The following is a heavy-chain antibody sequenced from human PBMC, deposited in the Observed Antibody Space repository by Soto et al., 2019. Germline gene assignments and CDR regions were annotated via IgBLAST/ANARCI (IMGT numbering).Heavy chain of an antibody. CDR3: ARARGSYKYNWFDP. V-gene: IGHV1-2*04. Sequence: GASVKVSCKASGYTFTGYYMHWVRQAPGQGLEWMGWINPNSGGTNYAQKFQGWVTMTRDTSISTAYMELSRLRSDDTAVYYCARARGSYKYNWFDPWGQGTLVTVAS. J-gene: IGHJ5*01. CDR1: GYTFTGYY. D-gene: IGHD1-26*01. CDR2: INPNSGGT.